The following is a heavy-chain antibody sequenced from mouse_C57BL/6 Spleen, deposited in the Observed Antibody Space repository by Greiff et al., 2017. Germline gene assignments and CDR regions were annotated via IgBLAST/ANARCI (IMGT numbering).Heavy chain of an antibody. CDR2: IDPNSGGT. Sequence: QVQLQQPGAELVKPGASVKLSCKASGYTFTSYWMHWVQQRPGRGLEWIGRIDPNSGGTKYNEKFKSKATLTVDKPSSTAYMQLSSLTSEDSAVYYCARELASTVVADYAMDYGGQGTSVTVSS. D-gene: IGHD1-1*01. J-gene: IGHJ4*01. CDR3: ARELASTVVADYAMDY. V-gene: IGHV1-72*01. CDR1: GYTFTSYW.